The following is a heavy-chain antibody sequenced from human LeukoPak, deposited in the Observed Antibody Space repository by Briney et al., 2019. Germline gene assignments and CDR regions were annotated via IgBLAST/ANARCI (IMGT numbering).Heavy chain of an antibody. J-gene: IGHJ6*03. V-gene: IGHV1-18*01. CDR3: ARDQQYYYDSSGYNWDYYYMDV. Sequence: ASVKVSCKASGYTSTSYGISWVRQAPGQGLEWMGWISAYNGNTNYAQKLQGRVTMTTDTSTSTAYMELRSLRSDDTAVYYCARDQQYYYDSSGYNWDYYYMDVWGKGTTVTVSS. CDR1: GYTSTSYG. CDR2: ISAYNGNT. D-gene: IGHD3-22*01.